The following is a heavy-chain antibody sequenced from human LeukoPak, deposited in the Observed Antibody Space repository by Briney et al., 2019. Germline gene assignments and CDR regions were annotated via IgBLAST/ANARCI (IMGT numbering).Heavy chain of an antibody. CDR1: EFTFSSYE. V-gene: IGHV3-48*03. J-gene: IGHJ4*02. CDR3: ARVPRSSRIPIFR. D-gene: IGHD3-3*01. CDR2: ISSSGDTI. Sequence: GGSLRLSCAASEFTFSSYEMNWVRQASGKGLEWFSYISSSGDTIYYADSVKGRFTISRDNAKNSLYLQLNSLRAEDTAVYYCARVPRSSRIPIFRWGQGTLVTVSS.